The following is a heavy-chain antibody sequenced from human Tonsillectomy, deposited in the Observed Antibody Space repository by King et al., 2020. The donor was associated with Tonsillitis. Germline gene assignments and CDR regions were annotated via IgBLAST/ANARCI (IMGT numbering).Heavy chain of an antibody. J-gene: IGHJ6*02. D-gene: IGHD4-17*01. CDR3: APSFGDGDYPVRYYYYGMDV. V-gene: IGHV2-5*01. Sequence: ITLKESGPTLVKPTQTLTLTCTFSGFSLSTSGVGVGWIRQPPGKALEWLALIYWNDDKRYSPSLKSRLTITKDTSKNQVVLTMTNMDPVDTATYYCAPSFGDGDYPVRYYYYGMDVWGQGTTVTVSS. CDR1: GFSLSTSGVG. CDR2: IYWNDDK.